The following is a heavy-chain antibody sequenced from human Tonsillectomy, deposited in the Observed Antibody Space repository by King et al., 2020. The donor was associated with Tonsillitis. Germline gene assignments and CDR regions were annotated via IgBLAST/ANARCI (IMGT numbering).Heavy chain of an antibody. V-gene: IGHV4-30-4*01. CDR1: GGSISSGDYY. D-gene: IGHD3-3*01. J-gene: IGHJ6*03. CDR2: IYSSGST. Sequence: LPLQESGPGLVKPSQNLSLTCTVSGGSISSGDYYWSWLRQPPGKSLEYIGYIYSSGSTYYTPSLRGRVTISMDTSKNQFSLNLKSVTAADTAVYYCARAQVDDYWSGWSFHYVDVWGTGTTVTV. CDR3: ARAQVDDYWSGWSFHYVDV.